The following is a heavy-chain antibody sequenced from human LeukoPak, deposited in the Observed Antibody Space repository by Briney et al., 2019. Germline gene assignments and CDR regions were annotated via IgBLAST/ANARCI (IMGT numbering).Heavy chain of an antibody. Sequence: ASVKVSCKASGYSFTDKYMHWVRQAPGQGLEWMGWINPNSGGTNYAQKLQGRVTMTTDTSTSTAYMELRSLRSDDTAVYYCARGNYCSGGSCYDGAFDYWGQGTLVTVSS. J-gene: IGHJ4*02. V-gene: IGHV1-2*02. CDR2: INPNSGGT. CDR3: ARGNYCSGGSCYDGAFDY. D-gene: IGHD2-15*01. CDR1: GYSFTDKY.